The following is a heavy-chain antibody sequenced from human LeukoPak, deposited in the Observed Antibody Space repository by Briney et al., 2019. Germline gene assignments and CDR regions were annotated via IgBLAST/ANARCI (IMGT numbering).Heavy chain of an antibody. Sequence: PGGSLRLSCAASGFTFSDAWMSWVRQSPGKGLEWVGRIQRKTDGGTTDYGACVKGRFSISRDDSKDTLYLQMNSLRTEDTAVYYCTTVSSYIQGLAGFDSWGQGTLVTVSS. CDR2: IQRKTDGGTT. D-gene: IGHD6-19*01. CDR3: TTVSSYIQGLAGFDS. CDR1: GFTFSDAW. J-gene: IGHJ4*02. V-gene: IGHV3-15*01.